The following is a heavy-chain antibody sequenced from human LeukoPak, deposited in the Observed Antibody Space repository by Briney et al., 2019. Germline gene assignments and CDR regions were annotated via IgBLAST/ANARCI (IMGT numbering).Heavy chain of an antibody. V-gene: IGHV4-4*07. CDR3: AGRGLSTGWTFDY. Sequence: SETLSLTCSVSGGSISTYYWSWIRQPAGKGLEWIAQIHTSGSTNFNPSLKSRVSIPMDTPNNQFSLMISSVTAADTAIYYCAGRGLSTGWTFDYWGHGTLVTVSS. CDR1: GGSISTYY. J-gene: IGHJ4*01. D-gene: IGHD6-19*01. CDR2: IHTSGST.